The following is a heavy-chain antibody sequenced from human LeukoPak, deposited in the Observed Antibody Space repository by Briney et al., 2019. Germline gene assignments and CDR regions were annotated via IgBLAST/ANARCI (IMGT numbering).Heavy chain of an antibody. J-gene: IGHJ4*02. CDR1: GFTYSSYA. CDR2: ISGSGAST. CDR3: TKGDKVGATDLTFDY. V-gene: IGHV3-23*01. D-gene: IGHD1-26*01. Sequence: GGSLRLSCAASGFTYSSYAMSWVRQAPGKGLEWVSAISGSGASTYYADSVKGRFTISRDNSKNTLYLQMNSLRAEDTAVYYCTKGDKVGATDLTFDYWGQGTLVTVSS.